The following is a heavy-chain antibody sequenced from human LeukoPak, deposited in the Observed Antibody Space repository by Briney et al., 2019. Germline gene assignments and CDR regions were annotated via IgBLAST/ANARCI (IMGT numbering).Heavy chain of an antibody. V-gene: IGHV3-23*01. J-gene: IGHJ4*02. CDR2: ISGSGGST. CDR1: GFTFSSYD. D-gene: IGHD3-10*01. Sequence: GGSVRLSCEASGFTFSSYDMNWVGQAPGKGLEWVSVISGSGGSTDYADSVKGLFSISRDNSKNTLYLQMNSLRAEDTAVYYCAKGQLWFGEFSYFDYWGQGTLVTVSS. CDR3: AKGQLWFGEFSYFDY.